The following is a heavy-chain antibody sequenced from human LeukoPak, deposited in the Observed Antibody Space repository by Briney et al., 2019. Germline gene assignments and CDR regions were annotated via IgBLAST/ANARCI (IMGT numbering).Heavy chain of an antibody. CDR3: ARDEIRAYYYDSSGDDAFDI. Sequence: GASVKVSCKASGYTFTSYYMHWVRQAPGQGFEWMGITNPSGGSTSYAQKFQGRVTMTRDTSTSTVYMELSSLRSEDTAVYYCARDEIRAYYYDSSGDDAFDIWGQGTMVTVSS. V-gene: IGHV1-46*01. CDR1: GYTFTSYY. CDR2: TNPSGGST. D-gene: IGHD3-22*01. J-gene: IGHJ3*02.